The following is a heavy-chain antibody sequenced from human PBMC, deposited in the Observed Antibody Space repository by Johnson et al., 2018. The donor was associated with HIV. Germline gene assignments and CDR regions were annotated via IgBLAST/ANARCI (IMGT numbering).Heavy chain of an antibody. D-gene: IGHD1-26*01. J-gene: IGHJ3*02. V-gene: IGHV3-30*04. Sequence: QVQLVESGGGLVKPGGSLRLSCAASGFTFSSYAMHWVRQAPGKGLKWVAVISYDGSNKYYADSVKGRFTISRDNSKNTLYLELNSLRAEDTAVYYCARVGADAFDIWGQGTMVTVSS. CDR2: ISYDGSNK. CDR3: ARVGADAFDI. CDR1: GFTFSSYA.